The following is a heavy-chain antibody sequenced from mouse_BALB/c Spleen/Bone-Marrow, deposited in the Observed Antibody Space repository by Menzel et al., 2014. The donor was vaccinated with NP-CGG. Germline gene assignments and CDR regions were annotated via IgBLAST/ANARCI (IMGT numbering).Heavy chain of an antibody. D-gene: IGHD2-10*02. J-gene: IGHJ4*01. CDR2: INPYNDGT. Sequence: EVKLQESGPELVKPGASVKMSCKASGYTFTSYVIHWVKQTPGQGLEWIGYINPYNDGTKYNEKFKGKATLTSDKSSSTAYMELSSLTSEDSAVYYCARGGYGNVYYAMDYWGQGTSVTVSS. CDR3: ARGGYGNVYYAMDY. CDR1: GYTFTSYV. V-gene: IGHV1-14*01.